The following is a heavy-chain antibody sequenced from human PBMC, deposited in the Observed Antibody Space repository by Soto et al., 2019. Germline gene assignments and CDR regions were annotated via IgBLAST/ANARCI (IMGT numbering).Heavy chain of an antibody. CDR3: EGTTSHQWYYMDV. J-gene: IGHJ6*03. D-gene: IGHD1-7*01. Sequence: QVQLQESGPGLVKPSQTLSLTCAISGDSVSSNSAAWNWIRLSPSRGLEWLARTYYRSRWYNDSAVSVRSRITVNPDTSKDQFSLQLTSVSPEDTAVYYCEGTTSHQWYYMDVWGKGTTVTVSS. CDR2: TYYRSRWYN. V-gene: IGHV6-1*01. CDR1: GDSVSSNSAA.